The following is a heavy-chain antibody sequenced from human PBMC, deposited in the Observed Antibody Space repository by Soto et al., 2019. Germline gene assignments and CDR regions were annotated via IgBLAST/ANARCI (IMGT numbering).Heavy chain of an antibody. CDR1: GFPFSDSY. J-gene: IGHJ5*02. CDR2: ISSTGSTS. CDR3: ARGQQLVANWLDP. D-gene: IGHD6-6*01. V-gene: IGHV3-11*01. Sequence: GGSLRLSCAASGFPFSDSYMAWIRQAPGKGLEEVATISSTGSTSAYADAAKGRCTISRDNAQNSLYLEMNNLRAEDTAVYYCARGQQLVANWLDPGGQGILVTVPS.